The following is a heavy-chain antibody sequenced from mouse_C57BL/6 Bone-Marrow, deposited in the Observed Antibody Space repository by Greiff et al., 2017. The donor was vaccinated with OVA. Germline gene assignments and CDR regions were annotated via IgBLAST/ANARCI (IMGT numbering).Heavy chain of an antibody. CDR3: ARSDISTVGGLAIDY. J-gene: IGHJ4*01. V-gene: IGHV1-78*01. Sequence: VQLQQSDAELVKPGASVKITCKVSGYTFTDYTIHWMKQRPEQGLEWLGYIYPRDGSTNYNEKFKGKATLTADNSSSTAYNTLNSLNSEDSAYFFGARSDISTVGGLAIDYWGQGTSVTVSS. CDR1: GYTFTDYT. CDR2: IYPRDGST. D-gene: IGHD1-1*01.